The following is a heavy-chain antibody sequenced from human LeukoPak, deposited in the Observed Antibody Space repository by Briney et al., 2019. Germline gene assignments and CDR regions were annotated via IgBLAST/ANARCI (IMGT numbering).Heavy chain of an antibody. CDR1: GGSISSYY. Sequence: SETLSLTCTVSGGSISSYYWSWIRQPPGKGLEWIGYIYYSGRTNYNPSLKSRVTISVDTSKNQFSLKLSSVTAADTAVYYCARAVDTAMAFFDYWGQGTLVTVSS. J-gene: IGHJ4*02. D-gene: IGHD5-18*01. V-gene: IGHV4-59*01. CDR2: IYYSGRT. CDR3: ARAVDTAMAFFDY.